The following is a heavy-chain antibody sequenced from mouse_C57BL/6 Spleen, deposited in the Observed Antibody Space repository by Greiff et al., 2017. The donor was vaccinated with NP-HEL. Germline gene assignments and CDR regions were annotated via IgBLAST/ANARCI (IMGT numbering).Heavy chain of an antibody. CDR2: IHPSDSDT. CDR1: GYTFTSYW. CDR3: AIYYYGSSYWYFDV. Sequence: QVQLQQPGAELVKPGASVKVSCKASGYTFTSYWMHWVKQRPGQGLEWIGRIHPSDSDTNYNQKFKGKATLTVDKSSSTAYMQLSSLTSEDSAVYYCAIYYYGSSYWYFDVWGTGTTVTVSS. V-gene: IGHV1-74*01. J-gene: IGHJ1*03. D-gene: IGHD1-1*01.